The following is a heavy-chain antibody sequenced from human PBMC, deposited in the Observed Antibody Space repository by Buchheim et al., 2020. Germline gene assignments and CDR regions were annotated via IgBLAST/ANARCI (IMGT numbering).Heavy chain of an antibody. CDR2: IYYSGST. V-gene: IGHV4-31*03. CDR1: GGSISSGGYY. CDR3: ARGLSLDLWFGETITGGNWFDP. J-gene: IGHJ5*02. D-gene: IGHD3-10*01. Sequence: QVQLQESGPGLVKPSQTLSLTCTVSGGSISSGGYYWSWIRQHPGKGLEWIGYIYYSGSTYYNPSLKSRVTISVDTSMNQFSLKLSSVTAADTAVYYCARGLSLDLWFGETITGGNWFDPWGQGTL.